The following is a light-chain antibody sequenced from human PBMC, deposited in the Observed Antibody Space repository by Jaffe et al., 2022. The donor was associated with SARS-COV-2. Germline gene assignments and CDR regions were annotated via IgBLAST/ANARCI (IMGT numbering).Light chain of an antibody. V-gene: IGLV2-11*01. J-gene: IGLJ3*02. Sequence: QSALTQPRSVSGSPGQSVTISCAGSSSNVGNYNYVSWYQQHPGKAPKLMIYDVTKRSSGVPDRFSGSKSGNTASLTISGLQAEDDADYYCCSYAGSYTWVFGGGTKLTVL. CDR1: SSNVGNYNY. CDR3: CSYAGSYTWV. CDR2: DVT.